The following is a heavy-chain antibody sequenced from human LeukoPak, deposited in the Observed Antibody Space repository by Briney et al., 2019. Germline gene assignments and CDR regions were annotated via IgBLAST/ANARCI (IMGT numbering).Heavy chain of an antibody. CDR1: GGSISSGGYY. V-gene: IGHV4-31*03. CDR2: IYYSGST. CDR3: ARGSSSRSTNY. Sequence: SETLSLTCTVSGGSISSGGYYWSWIRQHPGKGLEWIGYIYYSGSTYYNPSLKSRVTISVDTSKNQFSLKLSSVTAADTAVYYCARGSSSRSTNYWGQGTLVTVSS. J-gene: IGHJ4*02. D-gene: IGHD6-19*01.